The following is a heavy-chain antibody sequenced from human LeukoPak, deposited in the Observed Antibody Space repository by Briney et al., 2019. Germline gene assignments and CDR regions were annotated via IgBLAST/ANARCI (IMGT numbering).Heavy chain of an antibody. CDR2: ISYDGRNK. CDR1: GFTLSSFG. D-gene: IGHD5-12*01. CDR3: AKGGVATVDYLDY. J-gene: IGHJ4*02. V-gene: IGHV3-30*18. Sequence: PGGSLRLSCAASGFTLSSFGMHWVRQAPGKGLEWVALISYDGRNKNFADSVKGRFTISRDDSKNTLYLQMNSLRAEDTAVYYCAKGGVATVDYLDYWGQGTLVTVSS.